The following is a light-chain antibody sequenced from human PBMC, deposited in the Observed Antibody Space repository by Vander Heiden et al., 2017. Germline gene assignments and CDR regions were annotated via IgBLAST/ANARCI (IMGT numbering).Light chain of an antibody. J-gene: IGKJ1*01. V-gene: IGKV1-39*01. CDR1: QSISSY. CDR2: AAS. CDR3: QQSDSTLLT. Sequence: DIQMTKSPSSLSASVGDRVTITCRASQSISSYLNWYQQKPGKAPKLLIYAASSLQSGVPSRFSGSGSGTDFTLTISSLQPEDFATYYCQQSDSTLLTFGQGTKVEIK.